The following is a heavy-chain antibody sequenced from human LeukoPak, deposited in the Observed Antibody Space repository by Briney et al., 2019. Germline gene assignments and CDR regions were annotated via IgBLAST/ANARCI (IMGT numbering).Heavy chain of an antibody. CDR1: GFTFSNYA. Sequence: GGSLRLSCAASGFTFSNYAMHWVRQAPGKGLEWVSLISSGGTYEYYADSVKGRFTISRDNSKNTLYLQLNSLRAEDTAVYYCARDSTYYYDSGSSGPHYFDSWGQGTLVTVSS. CDR2: ISSGGTYE. D-gene: IGHD3-10*01. CDR3: ARDSTYYYDSGSSGPHYFDS. V-gene: IGHV3-30*01. J-gene: IGHJ4*02.